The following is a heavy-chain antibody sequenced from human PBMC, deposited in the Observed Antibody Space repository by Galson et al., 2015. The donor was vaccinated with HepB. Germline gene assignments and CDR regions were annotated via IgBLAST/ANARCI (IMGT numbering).Heavy chain of an antibody. CDR3: ARDLRYRSSGWHLGSSPSRYYYYGMDV. CDR2: TCYRSKWYN. V-gene: IGHV6-1*01. CDR1: GDSVSSNSAA. J-gene: IGHJ6*02. D-gene: IGHD6-19*01. Sequence: CAISGDSVSSNSAAWNWIRQSPSRGLEWLGRTCYRSKWYNDYAVSVKSRITINPDTSKNQLSLQLNSVTPEDTAVYYCARDLRYRSSGWHLGSSPSRYYYYGMDVWGQGTTVTVSS.